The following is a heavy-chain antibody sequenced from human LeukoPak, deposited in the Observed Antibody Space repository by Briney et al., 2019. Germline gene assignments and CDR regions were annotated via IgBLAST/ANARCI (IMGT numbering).Heavy chain of an antibody. CDR1: AFTFSTYG. D-gene: IGHD4-23*01. V-gene: IGHV3-30*18. CDR3: AKPTRGSGNSFLSDF. CDR2: ISSDADRE. J-gene: IGHJ4*02. Sequence: SLRIFCAASAFTFSTYGMHWVRQAPGKGLEWVAVISSDADREYYGDSVKGRFSISRDNSRNTLYLQMNSLRSEDTAVLFSAKPTRGSGNSFLSDFWGQGTLVTVSS.